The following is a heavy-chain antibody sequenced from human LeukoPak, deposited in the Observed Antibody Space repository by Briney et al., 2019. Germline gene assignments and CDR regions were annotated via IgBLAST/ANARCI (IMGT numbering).Heavy chain of an antibody. Sequence: SETLSLTCTVSGGSISTYYWSWIRQPAGKGLEWIGRIYTSGDTNYSPSLKSRVTMLLDTSKNQFSLRLTSVTAADTAVYYCARVGDWNDLVYWGQGTLVTVSS. V-gene: IGHV4-4*07. D-gene: IGHD1-1*01. CDR1: GGSISTYY. CDR2: IYTSGDT. J-gene: IGHJ4*02. CDR3: ARVGDWNDLVY.